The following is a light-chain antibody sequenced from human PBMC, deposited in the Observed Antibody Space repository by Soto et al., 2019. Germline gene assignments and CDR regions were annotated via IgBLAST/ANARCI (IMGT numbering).Light chain of an antibody. V-gene: IGLV1-40*01. CDR1: SSDIGAHYD. CDR2: GNN. J-gene: IGLJ3*02. Sequence: QSVLTQPPSVSGAPGQSVTISCTGSSSDIGAHYDVHWYQQLPGTAPKLLIYGNNNRPSGVPDRFSGSKSGTSASLAITGLQGEDGADYYCQSYDDSLSGWVFGGGTKLTVL. CDR3: QSYDDSLSGWV.